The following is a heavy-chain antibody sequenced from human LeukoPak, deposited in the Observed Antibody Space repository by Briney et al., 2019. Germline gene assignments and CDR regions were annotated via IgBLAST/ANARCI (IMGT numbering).Heavy chain of an antibody. CDR3: ARDPGVGIWPDQYYFDY. CDR2: INPSGGSR. V-gene: IGHV1-46*01. J-gene: IGHJ4*02. D-gene: IGHD1-14*01. CDR1: GYTFTSYY. Sequence: ASVKVSCKASGYTFTSYYMHWVRQAPGQGLEWMGIINPSGGSRSYAQKFQGRVTMTRDMSTSTVYMELSSLRSEDTAVYYCARDPGVGIWPDQYYFDYWGQGTLVTVSS.